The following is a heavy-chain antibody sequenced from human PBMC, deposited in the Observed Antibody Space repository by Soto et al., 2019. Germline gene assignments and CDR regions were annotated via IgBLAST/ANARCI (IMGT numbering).Heavy chain of an antibody. V-gene: IGHV1-69*01. J-gene: IGHJ6*02. CDR2: IIPIFGTA. D-gene: IGHD6-13*01. CDR1: GGTFSSYA. Sequence: QVQLVQSGAEVKKPGSSVKVSCKASGGTFSSYAISWVRQAPGQGLEWMGGIIPIFGTANYAQKFQGRVTITADESTSTAYMELSSLRSEDTAVYYCARVGGQPQLVRYYYYDGMDVWGQGTTVTVSS. CDR3: ARVGGQPQLVRYYYYDGMDV.